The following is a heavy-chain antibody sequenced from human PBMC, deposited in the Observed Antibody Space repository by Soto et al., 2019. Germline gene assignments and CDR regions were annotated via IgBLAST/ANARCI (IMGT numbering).Heavy chain of an antibody. D-gene: IGHD1-26*01. J-gene: IGHJ6*02. V-gene: IGHV3-9*01. CDR3: AKDSGSYSYYYYGMDV. Sequence: ESGGGLVQPGRSLRLSCAASGFTFDDYAMNWVRQAPGKGLEWVSGISWNSGSIGYADSVKGRFTISRDNAKNSLYLQMNSLRAEDTALYYCAKDSGSYSYYYYGMDVWGQGTTVTVSS. CDR2: ISWNSGSI. CDR1: GFTFDDYA.